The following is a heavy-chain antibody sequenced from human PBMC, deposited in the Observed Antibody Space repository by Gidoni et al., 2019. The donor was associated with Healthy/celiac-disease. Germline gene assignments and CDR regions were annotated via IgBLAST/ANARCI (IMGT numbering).Heavy chain of an antibody. Sequence: EVQLVESGGGVVRPGGSLRLSCAASGFTFDDYGMSWVRQAPGKGLEWVSGINWNGGSTGYADSVKGRFTISRDNAKNSLYLQMNSLRAEDTALYHCARGLGYCSSTSCQGYWFDPWGQGTLVTVSS. CDR2: INWNGGST. CDR3: ARGLGYCSSTSCQGYWFDP. V-gene: IGHV3-20*01. CDR1: GFTFDDYG. D-gene: IGHD2-2*01. J-gene: IGHJ5*02.